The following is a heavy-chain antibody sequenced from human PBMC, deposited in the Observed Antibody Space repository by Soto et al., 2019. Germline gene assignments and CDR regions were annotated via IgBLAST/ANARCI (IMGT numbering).Heavy chain of an antibody. CDR2: IRSKANSYAT. J-gene: IGHJ6*02. D-gene: IGHD3-22*01. V-gene: IGHV3-73*01. CDR1: GFTFSGSA. Sequence: GGSLRLSCAASGFTFSGSAMHWVRQASGKGLEWVGRIRSKANSYATAYAASAKGRFTISRDDSKNTAYLQMNSLKTEDTAVYYCTRRYDSDYYYYYGMDVWGQGTRVTVSS. CDR3: TRRYDSDYYYYYGMDV.